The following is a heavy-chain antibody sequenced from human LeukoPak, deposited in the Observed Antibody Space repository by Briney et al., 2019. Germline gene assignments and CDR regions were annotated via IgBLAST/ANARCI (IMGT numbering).Heavy chain of an antibody. D-gene: IGHD5-24*01. Sequence: ASVKVSCKVSGYTLTELSMHWVRQAPGKGLEWMGGFDPEDGETIYAQKFQGRVTMTEDTSADTAYMELSSLRSEDTAVYYCARTSRDGYNWDFDYWGQGTLVTVPS. CDR2: FDPEDGET. J-gene: IGHJ4*02. CDR1: GYTLTELS. CDR3: ARTSRDGYNWDFDY. V-gene: IGHV1-24*01.